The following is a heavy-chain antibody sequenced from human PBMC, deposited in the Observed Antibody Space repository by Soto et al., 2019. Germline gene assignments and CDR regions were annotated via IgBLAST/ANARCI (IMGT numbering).Heavy chain of an antibody. D-gene: IGHD6-25*01. CDR2: IHTNGNT. CDR1: GGSISGDTW. J-gene: IGHJ6*02. CDR3: ARESGGYDSSTRYGLDV. V-gene: IGHV4-4*02. Sequence: TLSLTCAISGGSISGDTWWTWVRQPPGKGLEWIGDIHTNGNTNYNPSLESRVTISADGSKNQFSLNLSSVTAADTAIYYCARESGGYDSSTRYGLDVWGQGTTVTVSS.